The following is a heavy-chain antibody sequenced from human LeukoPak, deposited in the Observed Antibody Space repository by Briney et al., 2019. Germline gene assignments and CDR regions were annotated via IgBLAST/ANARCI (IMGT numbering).Heavy chain of an antibody. J-gene: IGHJ5*02. D-gene: IGHD3-10*01. Sequence: GASVKVSCKASRYTFTGYYTHWVRQAPGQGLEWMGWINPNSGGTNYAQKFQGRVTMTRDTSTSTVYMELSSLRSEDTAVYYCARSVEAELGSYFANWFDPWGQGTLVTVSS. V-gene: IGHV1-2*02. CDR2: INPNSGGT. CDR1: RYTFTGYY. CDR3: ARSVEAELGSYFANWFDP.